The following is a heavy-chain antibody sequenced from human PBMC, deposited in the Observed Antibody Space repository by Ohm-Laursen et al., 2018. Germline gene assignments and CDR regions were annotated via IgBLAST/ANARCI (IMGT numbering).Heavy chain of an antibody. V-gene: IGHV1-69*06. D-gene: IGHD6-19*01. CDR1: GGTFSSYA. CDR3: ASMIAVAGTGAFDI. Sequence: ASVKVSCKVSGGTFSSYAISWVRQAPGQGLEWMGGIIPIFGTANYAQKFQGRVTITADKSTSTAYIELSSLRSEDTAVYYCASMIAVAGTGAFDIWGQGTMVTVSS. J-gene: IGHJ3*02. CDR2: IIPIFGTA.